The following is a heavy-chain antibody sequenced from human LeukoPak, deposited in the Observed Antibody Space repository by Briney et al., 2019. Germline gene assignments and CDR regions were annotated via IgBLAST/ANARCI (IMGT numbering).Heavy chain of an antibody. D-gene: IGHD1-7*01. Sequence: GESLKISCKGSGYSFTSYWIGWARQMPGKGLEWMGIIYPGDSDTRYSPSFQGHVTISADKCISTAYLQWSSLKASDTAMYYCARHSRIAGTTFNSFDPWGQGTLVTVSS. CDR2: IYPGDSDT. CDR1: GYSFTSYW. CDR3: ARHSRIAGTTFNSFDP. V-gene: IGHV5-51*01. J-gene: IGHJ5*02.